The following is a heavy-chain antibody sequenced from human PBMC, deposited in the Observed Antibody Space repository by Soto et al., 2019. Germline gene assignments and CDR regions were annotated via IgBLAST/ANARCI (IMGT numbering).Heavy chain of an antibody. D-gene: IGHD2-15*01. CDR1: GLIVNNNY. V-gene: IGHV3-53*04. J-gene: IGHJ6*03. CDR2: IHSGNSA. Sequence: EMQLVESGGGLVNPGGSLRLSCAASGLIVNNNYMNWVRKAPGKGLEWVSVIHSGNSASYADSVMGRFTISRHNSKNMVYLQMNSLGAEDTAVYYCARDPGYCSGGICYRYMDVWGKGTTVTVSS. CDR3: ARDPGYCSGGICYRYMDV.